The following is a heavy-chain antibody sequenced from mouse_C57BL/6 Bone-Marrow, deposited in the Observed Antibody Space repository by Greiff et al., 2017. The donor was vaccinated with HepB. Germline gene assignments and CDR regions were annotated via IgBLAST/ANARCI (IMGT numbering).Heavy chain of an antibody. J-gene: IGHJ2*01. CDR2: IYPRSGNT. V-gene: IGHV1-81*01. D-gene: IGHD1-1*01. Sequence: VQLVESGAELARPGASVKLSCKASGYTFTSYGISWVKQRTGQGLEWIGEIYPRSGNTYYNEKFKGKATMTADKSSSTAYIELRSLTSEDSAVYFCARRWSLRGYWGQGTTLTVSS. CDR3: ARRWSLRGY. CDR1: GYTFTSYG.